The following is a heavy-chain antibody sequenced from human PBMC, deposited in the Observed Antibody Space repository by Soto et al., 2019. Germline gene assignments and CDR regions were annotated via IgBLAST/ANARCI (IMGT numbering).Heavy chain of an antibody. CDR3: ARGARGYSYGYDY. CDR1: GYTFTGYY. J-gene: IGHJ4*02. Sequence: ASVKVSCKASGYTFTGYYMHWVRQAPGQGLEWMGWINPNSGGTNYAQKFQGWVTMTRDTSISTAYMELSRLRSDDTAVYYCARGARGYSYGYDYWGQGTLVTVSS. V-gene: IGHV1-2*04. CDR2: INPNSGGT. D-gene: IGHD5-18*01.